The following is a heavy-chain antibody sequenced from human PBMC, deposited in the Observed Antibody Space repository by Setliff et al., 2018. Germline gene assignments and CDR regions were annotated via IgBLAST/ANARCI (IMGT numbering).Heavy chain of an antibody. CDR3: ASSVDYYDRSGYPYAMDV. D-gene: IGHD3-22*01. CDR2: ISVYNGNT. CDR1: GYPFTRNG. V-gene: IGHV1-18*01. J-gene: IGHJ6*02. Sequence: GASVKVSCKASGYPFTRNGINWVRQAPGQGLGWMGWISVYNGNTHYAQKFQGRVTMTTDTSTTTAYMDLRSLRSDDTAVYYCASSVDYYDRSGYPYAMDVWGQGTTVTVSS.